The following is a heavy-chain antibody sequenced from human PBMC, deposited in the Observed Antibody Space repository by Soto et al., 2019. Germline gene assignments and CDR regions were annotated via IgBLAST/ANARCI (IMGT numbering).Heavy chain of an antibody. J-gene: IGHJ5*02. CDR2: INHSGST. CDR1: GGSFSGYY. Sequence: SETLSLTCAVYGGSFSGYYWSWIRQPPGKGLEWIGEINHSGSTNYNPSLKSRVTISVDTSKNQFSLKLSSVTAADTAVYYCARARRTYGGNRHHNWFDPWGQGTLVTVSS. CDR3: ARARRTYGGNRHHNWFDP. V-gene: IGHV4-34*01. D-gene: IGHD4-17*01.